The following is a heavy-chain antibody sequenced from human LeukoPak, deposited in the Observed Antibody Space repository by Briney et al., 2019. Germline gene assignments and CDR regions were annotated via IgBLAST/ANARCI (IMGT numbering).Heavy chain of an antibody. CDR3: ARGPSRITIFASWFDP. J-gene: IGHJ5*02. Sequence: GASLQISCKGSGYSFTSYWIGWVRQMPGKGLEWMGIIYPGDSDTRYSPSFQGQVTISADKSISTAYLQWSSLKASDTAMYYCARGPSRITIFASWFDPWGQGTLVTVSS. CDR2: IYPGDSDT. CDR1: GYSFTSYW. D-gene: IGHD3-3*01. V-gene: IGHV5-51*01.